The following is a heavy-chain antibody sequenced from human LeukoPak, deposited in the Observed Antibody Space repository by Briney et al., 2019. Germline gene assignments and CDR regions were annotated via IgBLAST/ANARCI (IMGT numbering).Heavy chain of an antibody. V-gene: IGHV3-53*01. Sequence: GGSLRLSCAASGFTVSSNYMSWVRQCPGKGLEWVSVIYNGNTYYADSVKVRFTISRDNPKNTLYLQMNSLRGEDPAVYYCARGRVVTAMRHDAFHIWGQGTMVTVSS. CDR3: ARGRVVTAMRHDAFHI. J-gene: IGHJ3*02. CDR1: GFTVSSNY. CDR2: IYNGNT. D-gene: IGHD2-21*02.